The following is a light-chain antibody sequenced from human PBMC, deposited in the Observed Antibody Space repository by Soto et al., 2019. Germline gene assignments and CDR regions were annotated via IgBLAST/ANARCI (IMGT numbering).Light chain of an antibody. CDR3: QQRNNWPLT. Sequence: EIVLTQSPATLSLSPGERATLSCRASQSISSHLAWYQQKPGQAPRLLMYDASNRATGIPARFSGGGSGTDFPLTISSLEPEDLAVYYCQQRNNWPLTFGGGTKVEIK. CDR1: QSISSH. J-gene: IGKJ4*01. V-gene: IGKV3-11*01. CDR2: DAS.